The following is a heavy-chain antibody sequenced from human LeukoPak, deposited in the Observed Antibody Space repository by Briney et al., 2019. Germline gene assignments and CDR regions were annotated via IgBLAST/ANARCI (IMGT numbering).Heavy chain of an antibody. CDR2: IIPLLGTA. D-gene: IGHD1-7*01. J-gene: IGHJ4*02. CDR1: GGTFSSYA. Sequence: SVNVSCKASGGTFSSYAFSWVRQAPGQGLEWMGGIIPLLGTANYAQKFQGRVTITADTSSSTVYMELRSLRSDDTAVYYCASDKMGITGTTYYFDYWGQGALVTVSS. V-gene: IGHV1-69*06. CDR3: ASDKMGITGTTYYFDY.